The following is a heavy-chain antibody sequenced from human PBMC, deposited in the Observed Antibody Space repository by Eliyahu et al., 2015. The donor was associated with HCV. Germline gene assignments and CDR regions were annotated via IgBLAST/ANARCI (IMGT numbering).Heavy chain of an antibody. D-gene: IGHD6-13*01. CDR3: AKGGGYSSSWSDY. Sequence: QVQLVESGGGVVQPGGSLRLSCAASGFTFSSYGMHWVRQAPGKGLEWVAFIRYDGSNEYYADSVKGRFTISRDNSKNTLYLQMNSXRAEDTAVYYCAKGGGYSSSWSDYWGQGTLVTVSS. J-gene: IGHJ4*02. V-gene: IGHV3-30*02. CDR1: GFTFSSYG. CDR2: IRYDGSNE.